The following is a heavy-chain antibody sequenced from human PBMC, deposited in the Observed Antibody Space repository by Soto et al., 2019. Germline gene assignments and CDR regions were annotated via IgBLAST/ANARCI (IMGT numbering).Heavy chain of an antibody. J-gene: IGHJ4*01. Sequence: ASVIVSWEAGGYSFTGYYMHSVRQAPGQGLEWMGIINPSGGSTSYAQKFQGRVTMTRDTSTSTVYMELSSLRSEDTAVYYCARDRLDREIYDSSGYYDFDYWG. CDR1: GYSFTGYY. CDR3: ARDRLDREIYDSSGYYDFDY. V-gene: IGHV1-46*01. CDR2: INPSGGST. D-gene: IGHD3-22*01.